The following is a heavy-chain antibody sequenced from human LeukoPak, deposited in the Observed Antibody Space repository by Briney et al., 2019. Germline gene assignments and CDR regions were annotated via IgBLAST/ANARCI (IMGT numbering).Heavy chain of an antibody. Sequence: SVKVSCKASGGTFSSYTISWVRQAPGQGLEWMGRIIPILGIANYAQKFQGRVTITADKSTSTAYMELGSLRSEDTAVYYCAREYMWELPTQYYFDYWGQGTLVTVSS. CDR1: GGTFSSYT. CDR2: IIPILGIA. V-gene: IGHV1-69*04. D-gene: IGHD1-26*01. CDR3: AREYMWELPTQYYFDY. J-gene: IGHJ4*02.